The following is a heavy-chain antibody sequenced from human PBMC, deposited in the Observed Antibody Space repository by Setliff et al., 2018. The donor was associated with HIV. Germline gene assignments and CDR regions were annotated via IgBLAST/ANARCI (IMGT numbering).Heavy chain of an antibody. CDR2: IYYSGST. CDR1: GGSISTYY. Sequence: SETLSLTCTVSGGSISTYYWSWIRQPPGKGLEWIGYIYYSGSTNYNPSLKSRVTISVDTSKNQFSLKLSSVTAADPAVYYCARDRVPFRYTGWGQGTLVTVSS. V-gene: IGHV4-59*12. D-gene: IGHD5-18*01. CDR3: ARDRVPFRYTG. J-gene: IGHJ4*02.